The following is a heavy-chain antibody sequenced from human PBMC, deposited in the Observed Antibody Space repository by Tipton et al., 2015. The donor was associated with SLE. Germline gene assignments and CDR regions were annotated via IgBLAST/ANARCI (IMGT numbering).Heavy chain of an antibody. CDR3: VRDLGSSSDL. CDR2: IWYDGSNK. D-gene: IGHD6-6*01. J-gene: IGHJ5*02. CDR1: GFTFDDHA. V-gene: IGHV3-33*08. Sequence: SLRLSCAASGFTFDDHAMNWVRQAPGKGLEWVAVIWYDGSNKYYADSVKGRFTISRDNAKNSLYLQMNSLRLEDTALYYCVRDLGSSSDLWGQGTLVTVSS.